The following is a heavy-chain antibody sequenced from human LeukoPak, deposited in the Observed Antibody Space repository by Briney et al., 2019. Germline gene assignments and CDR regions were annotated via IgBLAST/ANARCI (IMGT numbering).Heavy chain of an antibody. Sequence: GASVKVSCKASGYTFTGYYLHWVQQARGQGLEWMGWINPKSGGTNYAQKFEDRVTLTRDTSVTTAYMELSRLRSDDTAIYYCARDFGATMVQVIITDFLDYWGQGTLVTVS. J-gene: IGHJ4*02. CDR2: INPKSGGT. CDR3: ARDFGATMVQVIITDFLDY. CDR1: GYTFTGYY. D-gene: IGHD3-22*01. V-gene: IGHV1-2*03.